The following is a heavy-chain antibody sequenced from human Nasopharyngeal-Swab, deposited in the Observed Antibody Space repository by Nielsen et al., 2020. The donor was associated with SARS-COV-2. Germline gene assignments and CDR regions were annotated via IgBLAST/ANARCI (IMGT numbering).Heavy chain of an antibody. Sequence: GGSLRLSCAASGFTFSSYAMSWVRQAPGKGLEWVSAISGSGGSTYYADSVEGRFTISRDNSKSTLYLQMNSLRAEDTAVYYCTTDLGVVPAAMRRYYYYGMDVWGQGTTVTVSS. CDR3: TTDLGVVPAAMRRYYYYGMDV. V-gene: IGHV3-23*01. CDR1: GFTFSSYA. CDR2: ISGSGGST. D-gene: IGHD2-2*01. J-gene: IGHJ6*02.